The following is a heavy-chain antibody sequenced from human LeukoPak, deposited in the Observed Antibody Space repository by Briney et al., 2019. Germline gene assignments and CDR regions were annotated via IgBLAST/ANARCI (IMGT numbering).Heavy chain of an antibody. CDR2: INHSGST. CDR3: ANRFCSDGSCYLDY. Sequence: SETLSLTCAVYGGSFSGYYWSWIRQPPGKGLEWIGEINHSGSTNYNPSLKSRVTISVDTSKNQFSLRLTSVTAADTAVYYCANRFCSDGSCYLDYWGQGTLVTVSS. CDR1: GGSFSGYY. V-gene: IGHV4-34*01. D-gene: IGHD2-15*01. J-gene: IGHJ4*02.